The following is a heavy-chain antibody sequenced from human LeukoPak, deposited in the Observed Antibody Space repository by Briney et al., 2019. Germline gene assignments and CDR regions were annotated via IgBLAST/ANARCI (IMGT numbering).Heavy chain of an antibody. V-gene: IGHV4-61*05. CDR2: IYYSGST. CDR3: ARLVDLFDY. D-gene: IGHD1-26*01. CDR1: GGSINTGGYY. Sequence: SETLSLTCTVSGGSINTGGYYWGWIRQSPGKGPECIGYIYYSGSTNYNPSLKSRVTISVDTSKNQFSLKLSSVTAADTAVYYCARLVDLFDYWGQGTLVTVSS. J-gene: IGHJ4*02.